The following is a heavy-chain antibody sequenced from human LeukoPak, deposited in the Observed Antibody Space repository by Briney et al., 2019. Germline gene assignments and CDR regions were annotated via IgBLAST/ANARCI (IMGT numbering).Heavy chain of an antibody. CDR2: IYYSGST. Sequence: SETLSLTCTVSGGSISSYYWSWIRQPPGKGLEWIGYIYYSGSTNYNPSLKSRVTISVDTSKNQFSLKLSSVTAADTAVYYCARQAGFDPWGQGTLVTVSS. V-gene: IGHV4-59*08. J-gene: IGHJ5*02. CDR1: GGSISSYY. CDR3: ARQAGFDP.